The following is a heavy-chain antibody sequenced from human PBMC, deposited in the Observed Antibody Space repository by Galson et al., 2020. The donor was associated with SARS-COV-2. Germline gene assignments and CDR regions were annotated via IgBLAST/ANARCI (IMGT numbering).Heavy chain of an antibody. J-gene: IGHJ4*02. V-gene: IGHV3-30*18. CDR2: ISYDGSNK. Sequence: GESLKISCAASGFTFSSYGMHWVRQAPGKGLEWVAVISYDGSNKYYADSVKGRFTISRDNSKNTLYLQMNSLRAEDTAVYYCAKDAPYCYDSSGYYSSYFDYWGQGTLVTVSS. D-gene: IGHD3-22*01. CDR3: AKDAPYCYDSSGYYSSYFDY. CDR1: GFTFSSYG.